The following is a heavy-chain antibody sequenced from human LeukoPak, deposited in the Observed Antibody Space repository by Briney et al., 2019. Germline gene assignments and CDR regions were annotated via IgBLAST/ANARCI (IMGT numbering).Heavy chain of an antibody. CDR3: AREDSSSPSPHFDY. V-gene: IGHV3-7*01. CDR2: IKQDGSEK. CDR1: RFTFNTYA. D-gene: IGHD6-6*01. Sequence: GGSLRLSCAASRFTFNTYAMSWVRQAPGKGLEWVANIKQDGSEKYYVDSVKGRFTISRDNAKNSLYLQMNSLRAEDTAVYYCAREDSSSPSPHFDYWGQGTLVTVSS. J-gene: IGHJ4*02.